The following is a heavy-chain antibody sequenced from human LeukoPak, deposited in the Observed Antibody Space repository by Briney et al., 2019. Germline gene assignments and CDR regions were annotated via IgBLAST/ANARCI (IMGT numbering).Heavy chain of an antibody. Sequence: GESLKISCKGSGYSFTSYWIGWVRQMPGKGLEWMGIIYPGDSDTKYSPSFQGQVTISADKSISHAYLQWSSLKASDTAMYYCARHTDYYDSSGYSVADYWGQGTLVTVSS. CDR1: GYSFTSYW. D-gene: IGHD3-22*01. V-gene: IGHV5-51*01. CDR2: IYPGDSDT. CDR3: ARHTDYYDSSGYSVADY. J-gene: IGHJ4*02.